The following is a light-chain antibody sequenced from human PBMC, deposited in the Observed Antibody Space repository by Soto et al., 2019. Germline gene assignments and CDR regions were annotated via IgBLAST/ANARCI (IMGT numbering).Light chain of an antibody. CDR1: QSVSSN. CDR2: GAS. J-gene: IGKJ1*01. V-gene: IGKV3-15*01. Sequence: EIVMTQSPATLSVYPGERATLSCRASQSVSSNLAWYQQKPGQAPRLLIYGASTRATGIPARFSGSGSGTEFTLTISSLQSEDFAVYYCQQYNNWPWGFGQGTKVEIK. CDR3: QQYNNWPWG.